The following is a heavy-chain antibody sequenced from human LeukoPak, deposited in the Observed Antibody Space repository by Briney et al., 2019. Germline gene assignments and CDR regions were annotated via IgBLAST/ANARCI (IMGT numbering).Heavy chain of an antibody. CDR3: ARGGDDFWSGPMDV. Sequence: ASVKVSCKASGHTFTGYYMHWVRQAPGQGLEWMGWINPNSGGTNYAQKFQGRVTMTRDTSISTAYMELSRLRSDDTAVYYCARGGDDFWSGPMDVWGQGTTVTVSS. CDR1: GHTFTGYY. J-gene: IGHJ6*02. CDR2: INPNSGGT. V-gene: IGHV1-2*02. D-gene: IGHD3-3*01.